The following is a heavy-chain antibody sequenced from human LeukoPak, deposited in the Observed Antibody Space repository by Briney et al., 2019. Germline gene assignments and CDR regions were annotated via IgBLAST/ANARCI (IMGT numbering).Heavy chain of an antibody. D-gene: IGHD6-25*01. V-gene: IGHV3-53*01. Sequence: GALILSCAASGFIVSNNYMSWVRQAPGKGLEWVSVIYTGGTTYYTDSVKGRFTISRDNSKNTLYLQMNSLRAEDTAVYYCARDSGEDYFDPWGQGTLVTVSS. CDR1: GFIVSNNY. J-gene: IGHJ4*02. CDR3: ARDSGEDYFDP. CDR2: IYTGGTT.